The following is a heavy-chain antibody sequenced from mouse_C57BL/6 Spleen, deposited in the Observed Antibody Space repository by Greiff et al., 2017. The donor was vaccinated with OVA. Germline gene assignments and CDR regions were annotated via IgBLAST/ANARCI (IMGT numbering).Heavy chain of an antibody. CDR2: IDPSDSYT. CDR3: ASFPPTVVAHWYFDV. CDR1: GYTFTSYW. V-gene: IGHV1-50*01. Sequence: QVQLQQPGAELVKPGASVKLSCKASGYTFTSYWMQWVKQRPGQGLEWIGEIDPSDSYTNYNQKFKGKATLTVDTSSSTAYMQLSSLTSEDSAVYYCASFPPTVVAHWYFDVWGTGTTVTVSS. J-gene: IGHJ1*03. D-gene: IGHD1-1*01.